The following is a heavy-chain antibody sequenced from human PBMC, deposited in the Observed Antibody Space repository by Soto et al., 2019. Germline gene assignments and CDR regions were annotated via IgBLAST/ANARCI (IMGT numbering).Heavy chain of an antibody. CDR2: ISPYNGKT. D-gene: IGHD2-8*02. Sequence: ASVKVSCKAYGYTFNNYGITWVRQAPGQGLEWMGWISPYNGKTNYAQNIQGRVTMTTDTSTSTAYMELRSLRYDDTAVYYCARVVYCTGCSCDLRRFEPWGHGPLVTVS. CDR3: ARVVYCTGCSCDLRRFEP. V-gene: IGHV1-18*01. J-gene: IGHJ5*02. CDR1: GYTFNNYG.